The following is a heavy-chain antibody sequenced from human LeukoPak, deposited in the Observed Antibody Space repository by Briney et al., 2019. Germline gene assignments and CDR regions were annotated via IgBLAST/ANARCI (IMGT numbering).Heavy chain of an antibody. D-gene: IGHD6-13*01. J-gene: IGHJ4*02. CDR2: IYSGGST. CDR1: GFTVSNY. CDR3: TSGSSSDFDY. Sequence: GGSLRLSCAASGFTVSNYMTWVRQAPGKGLEWVSVIYSGGSTYYADSVKGRFTISRDTSKNTLYLQMNSLRAEDTAVYYCTSGSSSDFDYWGQGTLVTVSS. V-gene: IGHV3-66*01.